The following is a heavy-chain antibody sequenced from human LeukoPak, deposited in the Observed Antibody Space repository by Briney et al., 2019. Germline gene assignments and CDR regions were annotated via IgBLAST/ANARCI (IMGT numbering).Heavy chain of an antibody. Sequence: SETLSLTCTVSGGSISSSSYYWGWIRQPPGTGLEWIGSIYYSGSTYYNPSLKSRVTISVDTSKNQFSLKLSSVTAADTAVYYCASHCSGGSCYYYYYYGMDVWGQGTTVTVSS. V-gene: IGHV4-39*01. CDR3: ASHCSGGSCYYYYYYGMDV. J-gene: IGHJ6*02. CDR1: GGSISSSSYY. D-gene: IGHD2-15*01. CDR2: IYYSGST.